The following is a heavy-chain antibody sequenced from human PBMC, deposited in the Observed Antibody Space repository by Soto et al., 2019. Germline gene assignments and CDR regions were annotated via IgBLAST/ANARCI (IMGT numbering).Heavy chain of an antibody. V-gene: IGHV3-23*01. CDR3: AKVLRYFDWFQGDGMDV. CDR2: ISGSGGST. CDR1: GFTFSSYA. Sequence: EVQLLESGGGLVQPGGSLRLSCAASGFTFSSYAMGWVRQAPGKGLEWVSAISGSGGSTYYADSVKGRFTISRDNSKNTLYLQMNSLRAEDTAVYYCAKVLRYFDWFQGDGMDVWGQGTTVTVSS. J-gene: IGHJ6*02. D-gene: IGHD3-9*01.